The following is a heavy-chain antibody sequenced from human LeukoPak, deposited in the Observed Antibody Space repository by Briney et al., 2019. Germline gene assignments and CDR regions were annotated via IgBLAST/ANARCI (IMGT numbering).Heavy chain of an antibody. Sequence: GGSLRLSCAASGFTFSSYAMHWVRQAPGKGLEWVAVISYDGSNKYYADSVKGRFTISRDNSKNTLYLQINSLRGEDTAVYFCAHDAAQQQLSNLFYGMDVWGQGTTVTVSS. CDR2: ISYDGSNK. CDR3: AHDAAQQQLSNLFYGMDV. D-gene: IGHD6-13*01. CDR1: GFTFSSYA. J-gene: IGHJ6*02. V-gene: IGHV3-30*14.